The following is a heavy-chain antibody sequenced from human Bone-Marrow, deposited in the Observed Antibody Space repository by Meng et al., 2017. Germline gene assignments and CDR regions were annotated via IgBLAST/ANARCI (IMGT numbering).Heavy chain of an antibody. CDR2: IYHSGST. CDR1: GGSISSSNC. D-gene: IGHD5-18*01. V-gene: IGHV4-4*02. Sequence: GQRRESGRGRVKPSGTLSPPCAVSGGSISSSNCWSWVRQPPGKGLEWIGEIYHSGSTNYNPSLKSRVTISVDKSKNQFSLKLSSVTAADTAVYYCARDLVRTAMVGVFDYWGQGTLVTVSS. J-gene: IGHJ4*02. CDR3: ARDLVRTAMVGVFDY.